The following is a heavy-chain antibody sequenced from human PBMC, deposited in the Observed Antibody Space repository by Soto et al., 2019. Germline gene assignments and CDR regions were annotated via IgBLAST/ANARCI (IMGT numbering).Heavy chain of an antibody. Sequence: GGSLRLSCAASGFTFSSYSMNWVRQAPGKGLEWVSSISSSSSYIYYADSVKGRFTISRDNAKNSLYLQMNSLRAEDTAVYYCARGPINPDAFDIWGQGTMVTVSS. V-gene: IGHV3-21*01. CDR3: ARGPINPDAFDI. D-gene: IGHD1-20*01. CDR2: ISSSSSYI. CDR1: GFTFSSYS. J-gene: IGHJ3*02.